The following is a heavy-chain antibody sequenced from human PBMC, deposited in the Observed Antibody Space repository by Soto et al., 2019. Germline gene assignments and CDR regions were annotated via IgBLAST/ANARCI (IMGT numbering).Heavy chain of an antibody. Sequence: PGGSLRLSCAASGFTFSSYWMSWVRQAPGKGLEWVANIKREGSEKYYVDSVKGRFTISRDNAKNSLYLQMNSLRAEDTAVYYCARDGMYYDSSGYFDYWGQGTLVTVSS. D-gene: IGHD3-22*01. CDR3: ARDGMYYDSSGYFDY. CDR1: GFTFSSYW. CDR2: IKREGSEK. J-gene: IGHJ4*02. V-gene: IGHV3-7*03.